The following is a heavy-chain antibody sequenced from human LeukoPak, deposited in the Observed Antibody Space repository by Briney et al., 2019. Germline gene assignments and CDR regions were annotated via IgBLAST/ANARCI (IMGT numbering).Heavy chain of an antibody. CDR3: VRQRTSSSSFDP. Sequence: SETLSVTCTVSVGSISSYYCTWSRQPPAKGLEGVGYIYTSGSTNYNPSLKSRVTISVGTSKNQFSLKLSSGTAADTAVYYCVRQRTSSSSFDPGGQGTLVTVSS. D-gene: IGHD6-13*01. CDR2: IYTSGST. J-gene: IGHJ5*02. CDR1: VGSISSYY. V-gene: IGHV4-4*09.